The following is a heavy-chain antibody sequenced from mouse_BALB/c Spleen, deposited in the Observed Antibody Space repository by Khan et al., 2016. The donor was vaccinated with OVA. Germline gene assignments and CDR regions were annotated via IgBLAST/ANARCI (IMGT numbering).Heavy chain of an antibody. CDR2: ISSSGST. D-gene: IGHD2-3*01. CDR3: ARDGSRYSYARDY. V-gene: IGHV3-2*02. J-gene: IGHJ4*01. CDR1: GYSITSDYA. Sequence: EVKLQESGPGLVKPSQSLSLTCTVTGYSITSDYAWNWLRQFPGNKLEWMGYISSSGSTNYNPALTSRISITRDTSKNQFFLQLNSVTTENTATYYDARDGSRYSYARDYWGQGNSGTVSA.